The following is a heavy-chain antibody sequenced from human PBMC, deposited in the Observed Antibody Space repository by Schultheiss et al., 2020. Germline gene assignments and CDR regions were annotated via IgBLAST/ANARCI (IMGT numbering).Heavy chain of an antibody. CDR2: MNPNSGNT. D-gene: IGHD6-19*01. CDR1: GYTFTSYD. J-gene: IGHJ5*02. Sequence: ASVKVSCKASGYTFTSYDINWVRQATGQGLEWMGWMNPNSGNTGYAQEFQGRVTITRDTSASTAYMELRSLRSDDTAVYYCARDSEGSSSGWSSGFDPWGQGTLVTVSS. V-gene: IGHV1-8*01. CDR3: ARDSEGSSSGWSSGFDP.